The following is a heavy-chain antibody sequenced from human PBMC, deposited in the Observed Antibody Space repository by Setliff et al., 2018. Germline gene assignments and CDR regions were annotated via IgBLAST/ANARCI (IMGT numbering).Heavy chain of an antibody. Sequence: SETLSLTCTVSGGSISSGVYYWAWIRQPPGKGLEWIGEMNDRRNRNKNPSLQSRVTISVDTSKNQFSLNLTSATAADTAVYFCARGYYDATGRVYFQYWGQGTLVTVSS. J-gene: IGHJ1*01. CDR3: ARGYYDATGRVYFQY. CDR2: MNDRRNR. D-gene: IGHD3-22*01. V-gene: IGHV4-39*07. CDR1: GGSISSGVYY.